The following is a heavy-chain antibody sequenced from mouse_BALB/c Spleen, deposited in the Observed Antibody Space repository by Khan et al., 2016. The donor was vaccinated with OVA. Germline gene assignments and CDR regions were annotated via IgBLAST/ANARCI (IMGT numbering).Heavy chain of an antibody. Sequence: EVQLVESGPGLVKPSQSLSLTCTVTGYSITSGYAWNWIRQFPGNKLEWMGYISYSGGTSYNPSLKSRISITRDTSKNQFFLQLNSVTTEDTATYYCARGNYYGYYSDYWGQGTTLTVSS. CDR3: ARGNYYGYYSDY. V-gene: IGHV3-2*02. CDR1: GYSITSGYA. CDR2: ISYSGGT. J-gene: IGHJ2*01. D-gene: IGHD1-1*01.